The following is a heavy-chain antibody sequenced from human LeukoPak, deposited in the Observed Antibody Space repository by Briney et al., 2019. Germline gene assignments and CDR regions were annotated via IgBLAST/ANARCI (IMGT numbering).Heavy chain of an antibody. Sequence: GGSLRLSCAASGFTFSSYAMSWVRQAPGKGLEWVSAISGSGGGTYYADSVKGRFTISRDNSKNTLYLQMNSLRAEDTAVYYCAKEDIGYCSSTSCLNWFDPWGQGTLVTVSS. D-gene: IGHD2-2*01. CDR1: GFTFSSYA. V-gene: IGHV3-23*01. J-gene: IGHJ5*02. CDR2: ISGSGGGT. CDR3: AKEDIGYCSSTSCLNWFDP.